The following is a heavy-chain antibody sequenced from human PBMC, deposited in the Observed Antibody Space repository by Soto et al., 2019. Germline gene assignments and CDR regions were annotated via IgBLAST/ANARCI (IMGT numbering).Heavy chain of an antibody. CDR2: TYYRSKWYN. Sequence: PSQTLSLTCVISGDSVSSNSAAWNCIRQSPSRGLEWLGRTYYRSKWYNDYAVSVKSRITINPDTSKNQFSLQLNSVTPEDTAVYYCARGRIVGATADYCYGMDVWGQGTTVTVSS. J-gene: IGHJ6*02. CDR1: GDSVSSNSAA. V-gene: IGHV6-1*01. CDR3: ARGRIVGATADYCYGMDV. D-gene: IGHD1-26*01.